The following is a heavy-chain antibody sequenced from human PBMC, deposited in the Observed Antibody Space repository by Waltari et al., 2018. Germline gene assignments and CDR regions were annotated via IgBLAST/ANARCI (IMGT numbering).Heavy chain of an antibody. D-gene: IGHD6-13*01. CDR3: ARRAAAALLLDY. V-gene: IGHV1-69*05. J-gene: IGHJ4*02. Sequence: QVQLVQSGAEVKKPGSSVKVSCKSSGGTFSSYAISWVRQAPGQGLEWMGVMYPSDDSATYAQTFQGRVTFTKDTSTSTFYMQLSSVTSEDTAVYYCARRAAAALLLDYWGQGTLVTVSS. CDR2: MYPSDDSA. CDR1: GGTFSSYA.